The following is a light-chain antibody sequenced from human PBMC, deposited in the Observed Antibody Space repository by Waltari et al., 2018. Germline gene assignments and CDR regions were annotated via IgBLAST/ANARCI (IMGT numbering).Light chain of an antibody. Sequence: SYVLTQPPSVSVAPGETARILCGGNNIGGKSVHWYQQKPGQAPVLVICDDTDRPSVIPERITGTNSGNTAALTISRVEGGDEADYYCQVWDSTTDHWVFGGGTRLTVL. V-gene: IGLV3-21*04. J-gene: IGLJ3*02. CDR2: DDT. CDR1: NIGGKS. CDR3: QVWDSTTDHWV.